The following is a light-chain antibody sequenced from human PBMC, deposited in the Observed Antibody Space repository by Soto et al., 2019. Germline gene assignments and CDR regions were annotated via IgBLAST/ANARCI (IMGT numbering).Light chain of an antibody. CDR1: QGISSY. J-gene: IGKJ1*01. V-gene: IGKV1-9*01. CDR3: QQLNSYPPWT. Sequence: IQLTQSPSSLSASVGDRVTITGRVSQGISSYLAWYQQKPGKAPKLLIYDASTLQSGVPSRFSGSGSGTDFTLTISSLQPEDFATYYCQQLNSYPPWTFGQGTKVDIK. CDR2: DAS.